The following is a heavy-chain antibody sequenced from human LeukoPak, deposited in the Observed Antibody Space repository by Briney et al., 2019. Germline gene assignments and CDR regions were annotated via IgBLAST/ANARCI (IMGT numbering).Heavy chain of an antibody. CDR1: GFSFSNYG. CDR2: ISYDGSNE. J-gene: IGHJ4*02. Sequence: PGRSLRLSCTASGFSFSNYGMHWVRQGPGKGLEWITVISYDGSNEYYADSVKGRFTISRDNSKITLYLQMNSLRAEDTAVYYCVKGYYDFDYWGQGTLVTVSS. V-gene: IGHV3-30*18. CDR3: VKGYYDFDY. D-gene: IGHD3-3*01.